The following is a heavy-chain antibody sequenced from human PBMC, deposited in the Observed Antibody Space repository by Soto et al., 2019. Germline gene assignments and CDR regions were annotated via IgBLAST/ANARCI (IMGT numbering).Heavy chain of an antibody. J-gene: IGHJ6*02. V-gene: IGHV3-48*02. D-gene: IGHD6-6*01. CDR1: GFTFSSYS. CDR3: ARREYGSSSYGMDV. Sequence: GGSLRLSCAASGFTFSSYSMNWVRQAPGKGLEWVSYISSSSSTIYYADSVKGRFTISRDNAKNSPYLQMNSLGDEDTAVYYWARREYGSSSYGMDVWGQGSGVTFPS. CDR2: ISSSSSTI.